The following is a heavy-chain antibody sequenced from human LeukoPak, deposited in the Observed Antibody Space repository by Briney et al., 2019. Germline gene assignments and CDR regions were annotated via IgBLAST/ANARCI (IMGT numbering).Heavy chain of an antibody. D-gene: IGHD6-13*01. Sequence: GGSLRLSCAASGFTFSSYAIHWVRQAPGKGLEWVAVISYDGSNKYYADSVKGRFTISRDNSKNTLYLQMNSLRAEDTAVYYCARHQGIAAAEGWFDPWGQGTLVTVSS. CDR3: ARHQGIAAAEGWFDP. CDR1: GFTFSSYA. J-gene: IGHJ5*02. V-gene: IGHV3-30-3*01. CDR2: ISYDGSNK.